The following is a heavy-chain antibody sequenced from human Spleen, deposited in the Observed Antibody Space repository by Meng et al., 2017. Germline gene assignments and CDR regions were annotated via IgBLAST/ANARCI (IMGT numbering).Heavy chain of an antibody. CDR3: ATLNSGSLDDWFGL. V-gene: IGHV4-59*13. CDR2: ISYSGIT. CDR1: GLSIRRDY. D-gene: IGHD1-26*01. Sequence: ESLKISCSVSGLSIRRDYWNWIRQTPAMGLEWIGYISYSGITYYNPSLQSRASISMDTSKNQVSLKLTSVTAADTAVYYCATLNSGSLDDWFGLWGQGTLVTVSS. J-gene: IGHJ5*02.